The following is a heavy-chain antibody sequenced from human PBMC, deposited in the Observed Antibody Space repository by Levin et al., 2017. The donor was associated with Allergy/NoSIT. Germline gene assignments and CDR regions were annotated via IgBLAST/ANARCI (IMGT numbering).Heavy chain of an antibody. CDR2: INPSGGST. CDR3: ARDSRYFVVVPAAMEGAGVIDP. Sequence: GASVKVSCKASGYTFTSYYMHWVRQAPGQGLEWMGIINPSGGSTSYAQKFQGRVTMTRDTSTSTVYMELSSLRSEDTAVYYCARDSRYFVVVPAAMEGAGVIDPWGQGTLVTVSS. J-gene: IGHJ5*02. V-gene: IGHV1-46*01. D-gene: IGHD2-2*01. CDR1: GYTFTSYY.